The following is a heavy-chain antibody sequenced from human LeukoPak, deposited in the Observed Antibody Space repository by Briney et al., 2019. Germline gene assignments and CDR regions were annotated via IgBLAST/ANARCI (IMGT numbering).Heavy chain of an antibody. J-gene: IGHJ5*02. CDR1: GGSISSYY. V-gene: IGHV4-4*07. CDR2: IYTSGST. D-gene: IGHD6-19*01. CDR3: ARDGSSGWRNWFDP. Sequence: SETLSLTCTVSGGSISSYYWSWIRQPAGKGLEWIGRIYTSGSTNYNPSLKSRVTMSVDTSKNQFSLKLSSVTAADTAVYYCARDGSSGWRNWFDPWGQGTLVTVSS.